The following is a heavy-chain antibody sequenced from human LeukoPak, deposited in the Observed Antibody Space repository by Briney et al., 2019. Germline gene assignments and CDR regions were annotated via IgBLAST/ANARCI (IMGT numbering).Heavy chain of an antibody. D-gene: IGHD6-19*01. V-gene: IGHV1-18*01. J-gene: IGHJ4*02. CDR1: GYTFTSYG. CDR3: ARDHRQQTSGWYGY. CDR2: ISAYNGNT. Sequence: ASVKVSCKASGYTFTSYGISWVRQPPGQGLEWMGWISAYNGNTNYAQKLQGRVTMTTDTSTSTAYMELRSLRSDDTAVYYCARDHRQQTSGWYGYWGQGTLVTVSS.